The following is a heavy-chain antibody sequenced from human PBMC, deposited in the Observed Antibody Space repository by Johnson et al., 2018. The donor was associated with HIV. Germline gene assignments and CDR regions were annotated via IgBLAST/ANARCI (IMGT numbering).Heavy chain of an antibody. CDR3: TTIWTTLGYFSGGSCDDAFDI. CDR2: IKSKTDGGTT. J-gene: IGHJ3*02. D-gene: IGHD2-15*01. CDR1: GFTFSNAW. V-gene: IGHV3-15*01. Sequence: VQLVESGGGLVKPGGSLRLSCAASGFTFSNAWMSWVRQAPGKGLEWVGRIKSKTDGGTTDYAAPVKGRFTISRDDSKNTLYLQMNSLKTEDTAVYYCTTIWTTLGYFSGGSCDDAFDIWGQGTMVTVSS.